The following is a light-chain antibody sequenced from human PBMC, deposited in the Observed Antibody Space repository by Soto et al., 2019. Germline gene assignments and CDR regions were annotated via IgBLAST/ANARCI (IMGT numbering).Light chain of an antibody. Sequence: QSVLTQPGSVSGSPGQSITISCTGTSXDVGGYNYVSWYQQHPGKAPKLMIYEVSNRPSGVSNRFSGSKSDNTASLTISGLQAEDEADYYCSSYTSSSTYVFGTGTKVAVL. CDR2: EVS. V-gene: IGLV2-14*01. CDR3: SSYTSSSTYV. J-gene: IGLJ1*01. CDR1: SXDVGGYNY.